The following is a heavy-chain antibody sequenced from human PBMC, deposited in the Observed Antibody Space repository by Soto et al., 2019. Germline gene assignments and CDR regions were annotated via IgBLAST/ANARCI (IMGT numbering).Heavy chain of an antibody. CDR3: ARRPGGSGSSFFDY. D-gene: IGHD3-10*01. J-gene: IGHJ4*02. Sequence: SETLSLTCSVSGGSISGYYWTWIRQPPGKGLEWIGYIFYSGNSNYNPSLKSRVTMSVDTSKNQSSLKLSSVTAADTAVYYCARRPGGSGSSFFDYWGQGTLVTVS. V-gene: IGHV4-59*01. CDR2: IFYSGNS. CDR1: GGSISGYY.